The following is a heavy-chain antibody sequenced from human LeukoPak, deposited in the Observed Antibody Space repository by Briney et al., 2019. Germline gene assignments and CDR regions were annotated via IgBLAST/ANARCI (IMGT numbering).Heavy chain of an antibody. CDR3: ARKGLAAGLDY. CDR2: IYSSGST. D-gene: IGHD6-13*01. CDR1: GGSISNYH. Sequence: SETLSLTCAVSGGSISNYHWSWIRQPPGKGLEWIGYIYSSGSTTYNPSLKSRVTISLDTSKNQFSLRLSSVTAADTAVYYCARKGLAAGLDYWGQGTLVTVSS. V-gene: IGHV4-59*01. J-gene: IGHJ4*02.